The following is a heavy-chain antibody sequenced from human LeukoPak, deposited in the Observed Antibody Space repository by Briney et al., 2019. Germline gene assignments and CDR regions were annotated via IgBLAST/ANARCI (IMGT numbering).Heavy chain of an antibody. V-gene: IGHV3-30*04. D-gene: IGHD3-10*01. CDR2: ISYDGSNK. CDR3: AIDPRLYYYGSGSLTYYYGMDV. Sequence: GGSLRLSCAASGFTFSSYAMHWVRQAPGKGLEWVAVISYDGSNKYYADSVKGRFTISRDNSKKTLYLQMNSLRAEDTAVYYCAIDPRLYYYGSGSLTYYYGMDVWGQGTTVTVSS. CDR1: GFTFSSYA. J-gene: IGHJ6*02.